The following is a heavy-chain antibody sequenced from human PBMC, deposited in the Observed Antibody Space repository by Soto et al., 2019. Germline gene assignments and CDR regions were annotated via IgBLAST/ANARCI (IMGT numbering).Heavy chain of an antibody. CDR1: GFTFSSYW. V-gene: IGHV3-74*01. Sequence: VGSLILSGSASGFTFSSYWMHWVRQAPGKWLVWVSRINSDGSSTSYADSVKGRFTISRDNAKNTLYLQMNSLRAEDTAVYYCARDPNYDFWSGLYGMDVWGQGTTVTVSS. CDR2: INSDGSST. D-gene: IGHD3-3*01. CDR3: ARDPNYDFWSGLYGMDV. J-gene: IGHJ6*02.